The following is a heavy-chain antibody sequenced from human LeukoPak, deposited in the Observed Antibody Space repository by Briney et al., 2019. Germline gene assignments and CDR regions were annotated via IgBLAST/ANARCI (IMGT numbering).Heavy chain of an antibody. V-gene: IGHV3-21*01. Sequence: GGSLRLSCAASGFTFSSYSMSWVRQAPGKGLEWVSSIITSTNYMYYADSVKGRFTISRDNAKNSLYLQMNSLRAEDTAVYYCAKALDYGGDRGYYYYYMDVWGKGTTVTISS. CDR2: IITSTNYM. CDR1: GFTFSSYS. CDR3: AKALDYGGDRGYYYYYMDV. J-gene: IGHJ6*03. D-gene: IGHD4-23*01.